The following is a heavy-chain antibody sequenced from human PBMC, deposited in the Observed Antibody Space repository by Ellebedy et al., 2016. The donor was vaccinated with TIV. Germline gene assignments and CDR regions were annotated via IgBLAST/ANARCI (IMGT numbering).Heavy chain of an antibody. D-gene: IGHD1-1*01. CDR2: IIPIFGTA. Sequence: SVKVSXXASGGTFSSYAISWVRQAPGQGLEWMGGIIPIFGTANYAQKFQGRVTITADESTSTAYMELSSLRSEDTAMYYCTTNFWFDPWGQGTLVTVSS. J-gene: IGHJ5*02. CDR3: TTNFWFDP. V-gene: IGHV1-69*13. CDR1: GGTFSSYA.